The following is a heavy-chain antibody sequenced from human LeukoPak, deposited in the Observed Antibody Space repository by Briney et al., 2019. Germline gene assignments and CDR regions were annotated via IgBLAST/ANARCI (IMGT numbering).Heavy chain of an antibody. V-gene: IGHV3-74*01. CDR3: ARYRLSDNFFDY. J-gene: IGHJ4*02. Sequence: GGSLRLSCAASGFTSSDHHMSWIRQAPGKGLMWVSRISTDGSTTNYADSVKGRFTISRDNAKNTLYLQMNSLRAEDTAVYYCARYRLSDNFFDYWGQGTLVTVSS. CDR2: ISTDGSTT. D-gene: IGHD5-24*01. CDR1: GFTSSDHH.